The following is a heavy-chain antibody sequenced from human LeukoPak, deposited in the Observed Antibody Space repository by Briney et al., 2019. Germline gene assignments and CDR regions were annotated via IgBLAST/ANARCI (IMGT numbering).Heavy chain of an antibody. CDR2: INTNTGNP. CDR3: ARVSVAGADY. Sequence: ASVKVSCKASVYTFTSYAMYWVRQAPGHGLEWMGWINTNTGNPTYVQDFTGRVVFSLDTSLSTAYLQSSSLKAEDTAVYYCARVSVAGADYWGQGTLVTASS. J-gene: IGHJ4*02. D-gene: IGHD6-19*01. CDR1: VYTFTSYA. V-gene: IGHV7-4-1*02.